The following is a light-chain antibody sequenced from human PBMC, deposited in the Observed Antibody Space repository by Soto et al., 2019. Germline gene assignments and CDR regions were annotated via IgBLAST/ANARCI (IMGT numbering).Light chain of an antibody. CDR3: QQYNNWPPGRT. V-gene: IGKV3-15*01. Sequence: EIVITQSPVTLSLSPGERATLSCRASESVSSNLAWYQQKPGQAPRLLIYDASTRATGIPARFSGSGSGTEFTLTISSLQSEDFAVYYCQQYNNWPPGRTFGHGTKVEIK. J-gene: IGKJ1*01. CDR2: DAS. CDR1: ESVSSN.